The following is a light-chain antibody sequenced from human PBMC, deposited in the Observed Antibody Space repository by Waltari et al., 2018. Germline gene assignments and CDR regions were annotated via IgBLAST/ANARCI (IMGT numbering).Light chain of an antibody. CDR2: GAS. V-gene: IGKV3-15*01. J-gene: IGKJ4*01. CDR1: QNIDNN. CDR3: QQYNRWPPLT. Sequence: VMTPSPAALSVSPGERVTLPCKASQNIDNNLAWYQQKPGQSPRLLIYGASTRATGVPARFSGSGSGTEFTLTISSLQSEDCAVFYCQQYNRWPPLTFGGGTKVEIK.